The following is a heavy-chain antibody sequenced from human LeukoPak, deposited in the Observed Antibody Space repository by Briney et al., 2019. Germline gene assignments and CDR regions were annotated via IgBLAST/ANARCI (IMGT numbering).Heavy chain of an antibody. V-gene: IGHV1-2*02. CDR3: ARDQGGSESRDDFDF. D-gene: IGHD3-10*01. Sequence: GASVKVSCKASGYTFTDCYLHWVQQAPGQGLEWMGWINPNSGGGTRYLQKFQGRVTMTRDTSISTAYMELTSLTSDDTAVYYCARDQGGSESRDDFDFWGQGTLVTVSS. CDR2: INPNSGGGT. J-gene: IGHJ4*02. CDR1: GYTFTDCY.